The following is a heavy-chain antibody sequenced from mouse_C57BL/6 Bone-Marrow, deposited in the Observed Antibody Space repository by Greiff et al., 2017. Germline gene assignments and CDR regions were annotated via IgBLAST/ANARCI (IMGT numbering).Heavy chain of an antibody. CDR1: GYAFTNYL. J-gene: IGHJ1*03. CDR2: INPGSGGT. V-gene: IGHV1-54*01. CDR3: ARDYGSSYWYFDV. Sequence: QVQLQQSGAELVRPGTLVKVSCKASGYAFTNYLIVWVKQRPGQGLAWIGVINPGSGGTNYNEKFKGKATLTADKSSSTAYMQLSSLTSEDSAVYFCARDYGSSYWYFDVWGTGTTVTVSS. D-gene: IGHD1-1*01.